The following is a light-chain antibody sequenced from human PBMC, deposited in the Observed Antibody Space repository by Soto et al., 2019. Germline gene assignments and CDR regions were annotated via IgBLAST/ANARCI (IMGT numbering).Light chain of an antibody. J-gene: IGKJ5*01. Sequence: SASVGDRVTITCRASRSINIYLNWYQPKPGKAPKLLIFAASNLQSGVPSRFSGDGFVTHFTLTISSLQPQDFATYHCQQSHSSPYTFGQGTRLEIK. CDR1: RSINIY. V-gene: IGKV1-39*01. CDR2: AAS. CDR3: QQSHSSPYT.